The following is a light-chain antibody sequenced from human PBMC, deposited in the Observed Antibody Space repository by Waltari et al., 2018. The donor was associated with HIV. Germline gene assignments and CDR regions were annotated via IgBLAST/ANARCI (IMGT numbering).Light chain of an antibody. Sequence: QSALTQPASVSGSPGQSLTISCTGLSSDVGGYSYVSWYQQHTGKAPKLMIYEVSNRPSGVSNRFSGSKSGNTASLTISGLQAEDEADYYCSSYTTSSSLLFGGGTKLTVL. V-gene: IGLV2-14*01. CDR2: EVS. J-gene: IGLJ2*01. CDR3: SSYTTSSSLL. CDR1: SSDVGGYSY.